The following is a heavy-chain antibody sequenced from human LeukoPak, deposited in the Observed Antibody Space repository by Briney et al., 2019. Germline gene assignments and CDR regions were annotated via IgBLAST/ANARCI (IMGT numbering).Heavy chain of an antibody. V-gene: IGHV4-30-2*01. CDR2: IYHSGST. CDR1: GGSISSGGYY. D-gene: IGHD3-22*01. CDR3: ASKGDYDSSGYYGYAFDI. Sequence: PSETLSLTCSVSGGSISSGGYYWSWLRQPPGKGLEWIGYIYHSGSTYYNPTLKSRVTISVDTSKNQFSLKLSAVTAADTAVYYCASKGDYDSSGYYGYAFDIWGQGTRVAVSS. J-gene: IGHJ3*02.